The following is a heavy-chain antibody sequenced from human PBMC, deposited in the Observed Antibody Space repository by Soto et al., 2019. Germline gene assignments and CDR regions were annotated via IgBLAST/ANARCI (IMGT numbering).Heavy chain of an antibody. CDR3: ARAGYSYGFDY. CDR2: INTYNGNT. D-gene: IGHD5-18*01. J-gene: IGHJ4*02. CDR1: GYTFTTYG. V-gene: IGHV1-18*01. Sequence: ASVKVSCKASGYTFTTYGISWVRQAPGQGLEWMGWINTYNGNTNYAQQLQGRVTMTTDTSTSTAYMELRSLRSDDTAVYYCARAGYSYGFDYWGQGTLVTVS.